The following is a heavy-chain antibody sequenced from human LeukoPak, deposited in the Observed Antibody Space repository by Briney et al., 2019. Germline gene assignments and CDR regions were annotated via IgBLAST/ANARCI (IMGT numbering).Heavy chain of an antibody. CDR2: INSDGKST. V-gene: IGHV3-74*01. CDR1: GFTFSSYW. CDR3: ARADEYPAGSDY. Sequence: GGSLRLSCAASGFTFSSYWMHWVRQAPGKGLVWVSRINSDGKSTSYADSVKGRFVISRDNAKNTLYLQMNSLRVEDTAFYYCARADEYPAGSDYWGQGTLVTVSS. J-gene: IGHJ4*02. D-gene: IGHD2-2*01.